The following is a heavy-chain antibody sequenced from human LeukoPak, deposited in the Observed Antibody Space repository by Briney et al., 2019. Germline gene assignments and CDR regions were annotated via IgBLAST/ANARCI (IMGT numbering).Heavy chain of an antibody. J-gene: IGHJ4*02. CDR3: ARDRSGSYSRDY. Sequence: PGRSLRLSCAASGLTFRSYGMHWVRQVPGKGLEWVAIISYDGSVKYYADSVKGRFTISRDSFNDTLYLQMNSLRPDDSAVYYCARDRSGSYSRDYWGQGTLVTVSS. D-gene: IGHD1-26*01. CDR1: GLTFRSYG. CDR2: ISYDGSVK. V-gene: IGHV3-30*03.